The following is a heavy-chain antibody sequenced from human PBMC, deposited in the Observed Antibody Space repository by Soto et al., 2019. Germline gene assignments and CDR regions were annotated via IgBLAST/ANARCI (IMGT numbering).Heavy chain of an antibody. J-gene: IGHJ5*02. Sequence: SETLSLTCTVSGGSISSSSYYWGWIRQPPGKGLEWIGSIYYTGNTYYNPSLKTRVTLSLDTSKKLFSLDLISVTAADTAIYYCARGKDDCKVGRTWGQGTLVTVSS. CDR3: ARGKDDCKVGRT. V-gene: IGHV4-39*07. D-gene: IGHD2-21*02. CDR2: IYYTGNT. CDR1: GGSISSSSYY.